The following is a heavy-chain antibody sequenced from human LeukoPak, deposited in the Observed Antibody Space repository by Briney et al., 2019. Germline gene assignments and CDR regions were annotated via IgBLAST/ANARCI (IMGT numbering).Heavy chain of an antibody. Sequence: PGRSLRLSCAASGFTFSSYAMHWVRQAPGKGLEWVAVISYDGSNKYYAVSVKGQFTISRDNSKNTLYPQMNSLRAEDTAVYYCARVFGGTSYWGQGTLVTVSS. CDR2: ISYDGSNK. V-gene: IGHV3-30*04. J-gene: IGHJ4*02. CDR3: ARVFGGTSY. D-gene: IGHD4-23*01. CDR1: GFTFSSYA.